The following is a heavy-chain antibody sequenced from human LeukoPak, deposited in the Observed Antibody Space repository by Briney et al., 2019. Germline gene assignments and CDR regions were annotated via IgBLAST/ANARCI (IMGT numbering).Heavy chain of an antibody. J-gene: IGHJ4*02. Sequence: SETLSLTRSVSGVPISSRSYYWGWIRQPPGKGLEWIGSIYYSGSTYYNPSLKSRVTISVDTSKNQFSLKLSSVTAADTAVYYCARGSGYSYGIFDYWGQGTLVTVSS. CDR3: ARGSGYSYGIFDY. CDR2: IYYSGST. CDR1: GVPISSRSYY. V-gene: IGHV4-39*07. D-gene: IGHD5-18*01.